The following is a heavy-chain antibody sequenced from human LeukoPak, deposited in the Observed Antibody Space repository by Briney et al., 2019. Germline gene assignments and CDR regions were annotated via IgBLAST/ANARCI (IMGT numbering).Heavy chain of an antibody. CDR2: MNPNSGAT. J-gene: IGHJ6*02. CDR3: ARGRAAAGTLIDYYYGMDV. Sequence: ASVKVSCKASGYTFTSYDFNWLRQATGQGPEWMGWMNPNSGATGYAQKFQGRVTMTRNTSISTAYMELSSLRSEDTAVYYCARGRAAAGTLIDYYYGMDVWGQGTTVTVSS. D-gene: IGHD6-13*01. V-gene: IGHV1-8*01. CDR1: GYTFTSYD.